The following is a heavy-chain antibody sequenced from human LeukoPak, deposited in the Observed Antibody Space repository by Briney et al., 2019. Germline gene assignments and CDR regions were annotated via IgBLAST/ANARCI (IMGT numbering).Heavy chain of an antibody. D-gene: IGHD3-22*01. CDR1: GYTLTELS. J-gene: IGHJ4*02. Sequence: ASVKVSCKVSGYTLTELSMHWVRQAPGKGLEWMGGFDPEDGETIYAQKFQGRVTMTEDTSTDTAYMELSSLRSEDTAVYYCATAPYYYDSSTDRGQGTLVTVSS. CDR2: FDPEDGET. CDR3: ATAPYYYDSSTD. V-gene: IGHV1-24*01.